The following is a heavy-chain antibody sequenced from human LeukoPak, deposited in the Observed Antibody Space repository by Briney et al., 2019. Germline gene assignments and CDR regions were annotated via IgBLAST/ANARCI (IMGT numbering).Heavy chain of an antibody. CDR2: ISGSGGST. CDR3: AKSRASSGVAPAGYDY. Sequence: GGSLRLSCAASGFTFSSYSMTWVRQAPGQGLEWVSSISGSGGSTYHADSVKGRFTISRDISKNTLYLQMNSLRAEDTAAYYCAKSRASSGVAPAGYDYWGQGTLVTVS. J-gene: IGHJ4*02. V-gene: IGHV3-23*01. CDR1: GFTFSSYS. D-gene: IGHD6-13*01.